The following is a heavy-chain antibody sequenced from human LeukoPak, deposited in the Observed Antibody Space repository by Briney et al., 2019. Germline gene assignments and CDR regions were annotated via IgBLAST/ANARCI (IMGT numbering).Heavy chain of an antibody. CDR2: VYSDETT. Sequence: PSEPLSLTCTVSGGSISGYFWSWIRQPPGKGLEWLGYVYSDETTNYSPSLRSRITISIDTSKNQFSLNLRPVTAADTAVYYCARNGIHGYSGLDFWGQGTLVTVSS. D-gene: IGHD5-12*01. V-gene: IGHV4-59*08. CDR1: GGSISGYF. CDR3: ARNGIHGYSGLDF. J-gene: IGHJ4*02.